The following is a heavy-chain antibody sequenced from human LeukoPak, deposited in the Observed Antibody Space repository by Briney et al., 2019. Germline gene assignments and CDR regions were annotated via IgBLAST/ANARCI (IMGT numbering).Heavy chain of an antibody. V-gene: IGHV6-1*01. CDR1: GDIFSSNSAA. CDR2: TYYNSKWYN. J-gene: IGHJ4*02. Sequence: SQTLSLTCAISGDIFSSNSAAWNWIRQSPSRGLEWLGRTYYNSKWYNDYAVSVKSRITINPDTSENQFSLQLNSVTPEDTAVYYCTRDSGSYSSSYRFDSWGQGTLVTVSS. CDR3: TRDSGSYSSSYRFDS. D-gene: IGHD6-6*01.